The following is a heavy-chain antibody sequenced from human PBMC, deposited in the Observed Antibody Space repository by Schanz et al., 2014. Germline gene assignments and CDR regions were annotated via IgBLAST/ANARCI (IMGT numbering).Heavy chain of an antibody. D-gene: IGHD3-10*01. CDR3: ARIGGSVFDY. J-gene: IGHJ4*02. CDR2: IGNGGVTI. V-gene: IGHV3-48*04. CDR1: GFTFSTSA. Sequence: EVQLLESGGGLVQPGGSLRLSCAASGFTFSTSAMSWVRQPPGRGLEWVSYIGNGGVTIYYADSVKGRFTISRDNSKNSLYLQMNSLRAEDTAVYYCARIGGSVFDYWAQGTLVTVSS.